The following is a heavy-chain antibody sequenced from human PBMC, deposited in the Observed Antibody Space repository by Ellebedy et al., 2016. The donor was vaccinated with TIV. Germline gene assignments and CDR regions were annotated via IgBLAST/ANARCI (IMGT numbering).Heavy chain of an antibody. CDR2: IYYSGST. D-gene: IGHD5-18*01. CDR3: ARERQLWFGMDV. CDR1: GGSISSYY. J-gene: IGHJ6*02. Sequence: SETLSLTXTVSGGSISSYYWSWIRQPPGKGLEWIGYIYYSGSTNYNPSLKSRVTISVDTSKNQFSLKLSSVTAADTAVYYCARERQLWFGMDVWGQGTTVTVSS. V-gene: IGHV4-59*01.